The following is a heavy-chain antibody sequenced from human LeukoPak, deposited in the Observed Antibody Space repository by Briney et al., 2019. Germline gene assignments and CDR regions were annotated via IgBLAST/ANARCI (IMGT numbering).Heavy chain of an antibody. D-gene: IGHD3-10*01. CDR1: GFSFRDHS. Sequence: TGGSLRLSCTGSGFSFRDHSMSWVRQPPGKGLEWVSSISSSSSYIYYADSVKGRFTISRDNAKKSLYLQMNSLRAEDTAVYYCANSGYGSGRPDYWGQGTLVTVSS. CDR3: ANSGYGSGRPDY. CDR2: ISSSSSYI. J-gene: IGHJ4*02. V-gene: IGHV3-21*01.